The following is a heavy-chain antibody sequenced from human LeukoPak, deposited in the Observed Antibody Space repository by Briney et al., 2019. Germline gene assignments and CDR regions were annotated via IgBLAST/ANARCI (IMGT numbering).Heavy chain of an antibody. CDR3: AKGSGINHYHWIDP. V-gene: IGHV3-23*01. CDR1: EFTSSYYA. J-gene: IGHJ5*02. Sequence: GGSLRLSCAGSEFTSSYYAMNRVRQAPGKGLEWVSGISGGGGSTYYADSVKGRFTISRDNSKNTLYLQMDSLRAEDTALYYCAKGSGINHYHWIDPWGEGTLVTVSS. CDR2: ISGGGGST. D-gene: IGHD1-14*01.